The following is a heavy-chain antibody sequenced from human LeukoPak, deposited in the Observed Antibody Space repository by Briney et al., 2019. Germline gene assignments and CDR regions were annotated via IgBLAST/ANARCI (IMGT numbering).Heavy chain of an antibody. CDR2: IWYDGSNK. CDR1: GYTFTGYY. Sequence: SCKASGYTFTGYYMHWVRQAPGKGLEWVAVIWYDGSNKYYADSVKGRFTISRDNSKNTLYLQMNSLRAEDTAVYYCAREGVHGAFDIWGQGTMVTVSS. V-gene: IGHV3-33*01. D-gene: IGHD4/OR15-4a*01. J-gene: IGHJ3*02. CDR3: AREGVHGAFDI.